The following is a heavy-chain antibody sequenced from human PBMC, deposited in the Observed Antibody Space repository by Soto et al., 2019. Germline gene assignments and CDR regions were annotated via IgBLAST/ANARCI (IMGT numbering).Heavy chain of an antibody. Sequence: QVQLVESGGGVVQPGRSLRLSCAASGFTFNTYGMHWVRQAPGKGLEWVAVISYDGNNIFYADSAKGRFTISRDNSKNTLYLQMNSLRADDTAVYYCCRPKIEYSSSRGDFDYWGQGTLVTVSS. CDR3: CRPKIEYSSSRGDFDY. D-gene: IGHD6-6*01. CDR1: GFTFNTYG. V-gene: IGHV3-30*03. CDR2: ISYDGNNI. J-gene: IGHJ4*02.